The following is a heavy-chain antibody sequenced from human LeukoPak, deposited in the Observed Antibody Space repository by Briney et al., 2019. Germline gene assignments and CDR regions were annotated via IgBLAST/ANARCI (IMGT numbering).Heavy chain of an antibody. V-gene: IGHV4-4*07. Sequence: SETLSLTCTVSGGSISSYYWSWIRQPAGKGLEWIGRIYTSGSTNYNPSLKSRVTMSVDTSKNQFSLKLSSVTAADTAVYYCARGGIFGVVRNDDAFDIWGQGTMVTVSS. J-gene: IGHJ3*02. D-gene: IGHD3-3*01. CDR3: ARGGIFGVVRNDDAFDI. CDR1: GGSISSYY. CDR2: IYTSGST.